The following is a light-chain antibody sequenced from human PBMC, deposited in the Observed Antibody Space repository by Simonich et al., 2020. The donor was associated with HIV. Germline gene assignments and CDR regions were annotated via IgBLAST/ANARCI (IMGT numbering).Light chain of an antibody. V-gene: IGKV3-15*01. CDR2: GAA. CDR3: QQYYSAPQT. CDR1: QSVSSV. Sequence: EIVLTQSPTTLSLSPGERATLSCRAIQSVSSVLAWYQPQPGQAPRLLIYGAATRAAGIPARFGGSGSGPEFTLTISSLQPEAVAVYYCQQYYSAPQTFGQGTKLDIK. J-gene: IGKJ2*01.